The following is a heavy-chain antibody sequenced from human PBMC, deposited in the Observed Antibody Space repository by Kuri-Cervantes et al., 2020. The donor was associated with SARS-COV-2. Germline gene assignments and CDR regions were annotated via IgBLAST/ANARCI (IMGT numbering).Heavy chain of an antibody. CDR3: ARLSAVAGTFDY. CDR2: IYYSGST. CDR1: GGSISSSSYY. Sequence: SETLSLTCTVSGGSISSSSYYWGWIRQPPGKGLEWIGSIYYSGSTYYNPSLKSRVTISVDTSKNQSSLKLSSVTAADTAVYYCARLSAVAGTFDYWGQGTLVTVSS. J-gene: IGHJ4*02. V-gene: IGHV4-39*01. D-gene: IGHD6-19*01.